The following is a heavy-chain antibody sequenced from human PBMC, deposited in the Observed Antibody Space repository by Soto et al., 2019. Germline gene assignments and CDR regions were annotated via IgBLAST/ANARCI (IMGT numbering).Heavy chain of an antibody. D-gene: IGHD5-12*01. CDR3: AKKGYSGYDLYYFDY. CDR2: ISGSGGST. CDR1: VFTFISYA. J-gene: IGHJ4*02. Sequence: GWSLRLSCASSVFTFISYAMSWVRQAPGKGLEWVSAISGSGGSTYYADSVKGRFTISRDNSKNTLYLQMNSLRAEDTAVYYRAKKGYSGYDLYYFDYWGQGTLVTVSS. V-gene: IGHV3-23*01.